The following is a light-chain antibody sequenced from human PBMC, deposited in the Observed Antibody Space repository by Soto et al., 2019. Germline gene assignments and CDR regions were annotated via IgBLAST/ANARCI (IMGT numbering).Light chain of an antibody. CDR2: EVS. CDR3: SSYAGSNNYV. J-gene: IGLJ1*01. V-gene: IGLV2-8*01. CDR1: SDDIGGYDY. Sequence: QSALPQTPSASGSPGQSVTISCTGSSDDIGGYDYVSWYQHHPGKAPKLMIYEVSKRPSGVPDRFSGSKSGNTASLTVSGLQAEDESDYYCSSYAGSNNYVFGTGTKLTVL.